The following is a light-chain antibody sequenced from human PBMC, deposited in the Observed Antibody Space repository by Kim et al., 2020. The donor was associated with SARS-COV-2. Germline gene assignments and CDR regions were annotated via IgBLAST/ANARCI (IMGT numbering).Light chain of an antibody. CDR2: QDS. V-gene: IGLV3-1*01. CDR1: KLGDKY. J-gene: IGLJ2*01. CDR3: QAWDSSTVV. Sequence: SYELTQPPSVSVSPGQTASITCSGDKLGDKYACWYQQKPGQSPVLVIYQDSKRPSGIPERFSGSNSGNTATLTISGTQAMDEADYYCQAWDSSTVVLGGGNKMTVL.